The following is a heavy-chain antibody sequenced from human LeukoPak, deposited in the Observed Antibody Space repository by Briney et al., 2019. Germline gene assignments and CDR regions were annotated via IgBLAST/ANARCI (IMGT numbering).Heavy chain of an antibody. CDR3: AKGSSSWYANFDY. D-gene: IGHD6-13*01. V-gene: IGHV3-11*04. CDR2: ISSSGSTI. Sequence: GGSLRLSCAASGFTFSDYYMSWIRQAPGKGLEWVSYISSSGSTIYYADSVKGRFTISRDNAKNSLYLQMNSLRAEDTAVYYCAKGSSSWYANFDYWGQGTLVTVSS. J-gene: IGHJ4*02. CDR1: GFTFSDYY.